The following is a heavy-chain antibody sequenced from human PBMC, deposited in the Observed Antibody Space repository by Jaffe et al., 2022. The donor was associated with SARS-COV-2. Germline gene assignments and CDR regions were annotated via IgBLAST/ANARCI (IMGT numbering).Heavy chain of an antibody. CDR1: GGSISSGGYY. D-gene: IGHD6-6*01. J-gene: IGHJ6*02. Sequence: QVQLQESGPGLVKPSQTLSLTCTVSGGSISSGGYYWSWIRQHPGKGLEWIGYIYYSGSTYYNPSLKSRVTISVDTSKNQFSLKLSSVTAADTAVYYCARDVVSSSRYYYYGMDVWGQGTTVTVSS. CDR2: IYYSGST. CDR3: ARDVVSSSRYYYYGMDV. V-gene: IGHV4-31*03.